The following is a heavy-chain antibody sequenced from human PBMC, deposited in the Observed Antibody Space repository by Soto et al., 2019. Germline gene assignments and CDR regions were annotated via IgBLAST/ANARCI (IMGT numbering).Heavy chain of an antibody. CDR2: IYWNDDK. Sequence: SGPTLVNPTQTLTLTCTFSGFSLSTSGVGVGWIRQPPGKALEWLALIYWNDDKRYSPSLKSRLTITKDTSKNQVVLTMTNMDPVDTDTYYCALGGYYYDSSGYLDYYYYGMDVWGQGTTVTVSS. J-gene: IGHJ6*02. D-gene: IGHD3-22*01. CDR3: ALGGYYYDSSGYLDYYYYGMDV. CDR1: GFSLSTSGVG. V-gene: IGHV2-5*01.